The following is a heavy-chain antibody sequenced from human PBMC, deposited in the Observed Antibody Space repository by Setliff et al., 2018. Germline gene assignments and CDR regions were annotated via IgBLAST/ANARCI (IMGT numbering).Heavy chain of an antibody. CDR1: GGSFSGYY. CDR3: ARVLVLGYNWFDP. CDR2: ISHSGNT. V-gene: IGHV4-34*01. Sequence: SETLSLTCAVYGGSFSGYYWSWIRQSPEKGLEWIGEISHSGNTNYNPSLKSRVTISIDTSKDQFSLKVNSVTAADTAVYYCARVLVLGYNWFDPWGQGTLVTVSS. D-gene: IGHD3-10*01. J-gene: IGHJ5*02.